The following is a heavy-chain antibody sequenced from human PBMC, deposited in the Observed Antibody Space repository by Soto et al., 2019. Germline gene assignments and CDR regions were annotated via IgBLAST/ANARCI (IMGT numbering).Heavy chain of an antibody. CDR1: GYSFTNYG. J-gene: IGHJ6*02. D-gene: IGHD4-4*01. CDR2: ISTYTGHT. CDR3: ARDLGLHHGYYSGMDV. Sequence: QVQLLQSGDEVKKPGASVTVSCKASGYSFTNYGISWVRQAHGQGLEWMGCISTYTGHTNYAENLQGWVTMTTDTSTSTAYMELRSLRSDDTAVYYCARDLGLHHGYYSGMDVWGQGTTVTVSS. V-gene: IGHV1-18*04.